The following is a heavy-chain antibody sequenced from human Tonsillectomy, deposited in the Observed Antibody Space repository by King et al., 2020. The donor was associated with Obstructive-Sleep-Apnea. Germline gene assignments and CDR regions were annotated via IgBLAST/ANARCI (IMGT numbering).Heavy chain of an antibody. Sequence: VQLVESGGVVVQPGGSLRLSCTASGFTFDDYTMHWVRQAPGKGLEWVSLITWDGGRTNYADSVQGRFTISRDNVENSLYLQMNSLRTEDTALYYCAKVIPAGYSSGYYGLDSWGQGTLVTVSS. J-gene: IGHJ4*02. D-gene: IGHD3-22*01. CDR2: ITWDGGRT. V-gene: IGHV3-43*01. CDR1: GFTFDDYT. CDR3: AKVIPAGYSSGYYGLDS.